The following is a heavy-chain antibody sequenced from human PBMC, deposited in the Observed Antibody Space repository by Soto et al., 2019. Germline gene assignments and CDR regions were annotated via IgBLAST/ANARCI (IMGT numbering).Heavy chain of an antibody. J-gene: IGHJ4*02. CDR3: ARGPRRFLEWLLSFDY. Sequence: ALRVSCAAPGFTFSSYGMHWVRQAPGKGLEWVAVIWYDGSNKYYADSVKGRFTISRDNSKNTLYLQMNSLRAEDTAVYYCARGPRRFLEWLLSFDYWGQGTLVTVSS. V-gene: IGHV3-33*01. CDR2: IWYDGSNK. CDR1: GFTFSSYG. D-gene: IGHD3-3*01.